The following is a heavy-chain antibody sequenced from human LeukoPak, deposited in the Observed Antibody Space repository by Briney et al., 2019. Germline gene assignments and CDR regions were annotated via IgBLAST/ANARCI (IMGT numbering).Heavy chain of an antibody. D-gene: IGHD6-13*01. Sequence: GRPLRLSCAASGFTFDDYAMHWVRHAPGKGLEWVSGISWNSGSIGYADSVKGRFTISRDNAKNSLYLQMNSLRAEDTALYYCAKDKGSSWSGGLDYWGQGTLVTVSA. CDR1: GFTFDDYA. CDR2: ISWNSGSI. J-gene: IGHJ4*02. CDR3: AKDKGSSWSGGLDY. V-gene: IGHV3-9*01.